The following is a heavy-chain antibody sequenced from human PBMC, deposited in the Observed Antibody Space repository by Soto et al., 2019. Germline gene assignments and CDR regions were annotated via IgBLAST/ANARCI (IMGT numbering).Heavy chain of an antibody. D-gene: IGHD4-17*01. CDR3: ARDSRGVTTLFVWFDP. J-gene: IGHJ5*02. CDR2: INHSGST. V-gene: IGHV4-34*01. Sequence: QVQLQQWGAGLLKPSETLSLTCAVYGGSFSGYYWSWIRQPPGKGLEWIGEINHSGSTNYNPSLTSRVTISVDTSKNQFSLKLSSVTAADTAVYYCARDSRGVTTLFVWFDPWGQGTLVTVSS. CDR1: GGSFSGYY.